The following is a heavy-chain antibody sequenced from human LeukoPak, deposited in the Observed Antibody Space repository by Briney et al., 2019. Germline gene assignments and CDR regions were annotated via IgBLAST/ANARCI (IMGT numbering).Heavy chain of an antibody. CDR3: ARQDAYYDSSGYYDY. Sequence: SQTLSLTCTVSGGSISSGGYYWSWIRQHPGKGLEWIGYIYYSGSTYYNPSLKSRVTISVDTSKNQFSLKLSSVTAADTAVYYCARQDAYYDSSGYYDYWGQGTLVTVSS. D-gene: IGHD3-22*01. CDR2: IYYSGST. J-gene: IGHJ4*02. V-gene: IGHV4-31*03. CDR1: GGSISSGGYY.